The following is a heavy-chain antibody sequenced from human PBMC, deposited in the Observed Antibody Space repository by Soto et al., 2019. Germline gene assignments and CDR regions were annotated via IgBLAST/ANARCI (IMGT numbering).Heavy chain of an antibody. Sequence: SETLSLTCAVYCGSFSGYYWTWIRQPPGTGLYCIGEINHSVITNXXPSLKSRXXISVDTSKNHXSLKLSSVTAAYTAVYYCARDKITGPFDYCGQGTLVTVS. V-gene: IGHV4-34*01. D-gene: IGHD2-8*02. J-gene: IGHJ4*02. CDR1: CGSFSGYY. CDR2: INHSVIT. CDR3: ARDKITGPFDY.